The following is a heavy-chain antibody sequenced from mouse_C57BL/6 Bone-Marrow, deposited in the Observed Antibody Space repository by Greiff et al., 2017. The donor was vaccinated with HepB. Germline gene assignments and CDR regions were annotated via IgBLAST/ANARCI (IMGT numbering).Heavy chain of an antibody. CDR2: IDPSDSET. Sequence: VQLQQPGAELVRPGSSVKLSCKASGYTFTSYWMHWVKQRPIQGLEWIGNIDPSDSETHYNQKFKDKATLTVDKSSSTAYMQLSSRTSEDSAVYYCARGSGNYVWFAYWGQGTLVTVSA. CDR3: ARGSGNYVWFAY. V-gene: IGHV1-52*01. CDR1: GYTFTSYW. D-gene: IGHD2-1*01. J-gene: IGHJ3*01.